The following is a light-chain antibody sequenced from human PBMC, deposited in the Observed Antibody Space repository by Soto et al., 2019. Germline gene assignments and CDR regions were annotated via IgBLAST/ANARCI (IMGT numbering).Light chain of an antibody. CDR3: QQYNQWPRT. V-gene: IGKV3-15*01. J-gene: IGKJ1*01. CDR2: GAS. Sequence: EVVMTQSPATLSLSPGERATLSCRASQSIRGDLTWYQQKPGQAPRLLIYGASTRATGIPARFSGSGSGTDFGLIISSLLSEDFAVYYYQQYNQWPRTFGQGTKVEVK. CDR1: QSIRGD.